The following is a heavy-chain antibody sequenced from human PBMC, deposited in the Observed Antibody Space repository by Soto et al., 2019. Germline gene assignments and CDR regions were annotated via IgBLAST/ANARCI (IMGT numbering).Heavy chain of an antibody. Sequence: QVQLVESGGGVVQPGRSLRLSCAASGFTFLPYGVHWVRQAPGKGLAWVAVMSYDGSNQYYADSVKGRFTISRDSSKNTHYLQMNSLRAEDTAVYYCARSRSDYYFIDGLDIWGQGTMVTVSS. CDR2: MSYDGSNQ. CDR3: ARSRSDYYFIDGLDI. D-gene: IGHD3-22*01. CDR1: GFTFLPYG. V-gene: IGHV3-30*03. J-gene: IGHJ3*02.